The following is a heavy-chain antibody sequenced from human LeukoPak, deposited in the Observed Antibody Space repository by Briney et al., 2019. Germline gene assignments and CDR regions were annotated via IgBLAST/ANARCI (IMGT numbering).Heavy chain of an antibody. CDR1: GFTFSSYS. J-gene: IGHJ4*02. CDR3: ARATTKSYYYGSGSYYIPWYFDY. CDR2: ISSSSSYI. D-gene: IGHD3-10*01. Sequence: GGSLRLSCAASGFTFSSYSMNWVRQAPGKGLEWVSSISSSSSYIYYADSVKGRFTNSRDNAKNTLYLQMNSLRAEDTAVYYCARATTKSYYYGSGSYYIPWYFDYWGQGTLVTVSS. V-gene: IGHV3-21*01.